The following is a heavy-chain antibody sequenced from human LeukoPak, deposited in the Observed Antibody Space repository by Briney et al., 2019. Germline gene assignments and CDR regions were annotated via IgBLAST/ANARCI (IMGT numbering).Heavy chain of an antibody. CDR3: ARVRKAHDYGDYYYYMDV. CDR2: IYSGGST. V-gene: IGHV3-53*01. J-gene: IGHJ6*03. D-gene: IGHD4-17*01. CDR1: GFTVSSNY. Sequence: LSGGSLRLSCAASGFTVSSNYMSWVRQAPGKGLEWVSVIYSGGSTYYADSVKGRFTISRDNAKNSLYLQMNSLRAEDTALYYCARVRKAHDYGDYYYYMDVWGKGTTVTVSS.